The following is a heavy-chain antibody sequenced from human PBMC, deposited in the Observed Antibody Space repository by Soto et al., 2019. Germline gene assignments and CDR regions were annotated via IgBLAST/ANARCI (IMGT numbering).Heavy chain of an antibody. Sequence: QVQVVQSRAEVKKPGASVKVSCKASGYTFTDYDINWVRQASGQGLEYMGWMSPESGNTGYAPQFQGRVTMTRNTTISTAYMELSSLRSEDTAVNDCEVTTGYWGQGTKVTVSS. CDR2: MSPESGNT. J-gene: IGHJ4*02. V-gene: IGHV1-8*01. CDR3: EVTTGY. D-gene: IGHD2-21*02. CDR1: GYTFTDYD.